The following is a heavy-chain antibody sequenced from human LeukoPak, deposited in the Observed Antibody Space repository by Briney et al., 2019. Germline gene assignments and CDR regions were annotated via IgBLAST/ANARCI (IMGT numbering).Heavy chain of an antibody. J-gene: IGHJ4*02. D-gene: IGHD6-19*01. CDR2: VYYRGNT. Sequence: PSETLSLTCTVSGGSISSGDYYWSWIRQPPGKGLEWIGFVYYRGNTYYNPSLKSRVTISIDTVKDQFSLRLNSVTAADTAVYYCARHSSGWGDYWGQGTLVTVSS. V-gene: IGHV4-30-4*01. CDR1: GGSISSGDYY. CDR3: ARHSSGWGDY.